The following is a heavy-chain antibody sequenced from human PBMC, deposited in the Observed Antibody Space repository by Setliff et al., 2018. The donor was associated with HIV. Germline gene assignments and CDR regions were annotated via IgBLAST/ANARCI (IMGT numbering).Heavy chain of an antibody. CDR1: GLTSSTNW. V-gene: IGHV3-74*01. D-gene: IGHD6-13*01. J-gene: IGHJ4*02. CDR2: INSDGSST. Sequence: PGGSLRLSCAASGLTSSTNWMHWVRQAPGKGLVGVSGINSDGSSTNYADSVEGRFTISRGDAKNTLYLQMSSLRAEDTAVYYCVSSRSDFDYWGQGTLVTVSS. CDR3: VSSRSDFDY.